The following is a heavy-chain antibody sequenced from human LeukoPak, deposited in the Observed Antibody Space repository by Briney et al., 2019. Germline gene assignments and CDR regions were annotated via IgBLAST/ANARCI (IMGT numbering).Heavy chain of an antibody. J-gene: IGHJ4*02. CDR3: AGEGYYDSSGPPFDY. CDR2: IYSGGST. Sequence: GGSLRLSCAASGFTVSNNYMSWVRQAPGKGLEWVSVIYSGGSTYYADSVKGRFTISRDNSKNTLYLQMNSLRAEDTAVYYCAGEGYYDSSGPPFDYWGQGTLVTVSS. CDR1: GFTVSNNY. D-gene: IGHD3-22*01. V-gene: IGHV3-66*01.